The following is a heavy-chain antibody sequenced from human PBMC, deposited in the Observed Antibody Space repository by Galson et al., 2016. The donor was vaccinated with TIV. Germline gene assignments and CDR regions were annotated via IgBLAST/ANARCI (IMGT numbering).Heavy chain of an antibody. CDR2: ISGYSVNT. J-gene: IGHJ6*03. CDR3: ARVPHSTYCSTSTCKGYYLDV. D-gene: IGHD2-2*01. Sequence: SVKVSCKASGYTFNNFGITWVRQAPGQGLEWMGWISGYSVNTNYAQKFQGRVTMTTDTSTCTAYMELRSLGSDDTAVYYCARVPHSTYCSTSTCKGYYLDVWGRGTTVTVSS. V-gene: IGHV1-18*01. CDR1: GYTFNNFG.